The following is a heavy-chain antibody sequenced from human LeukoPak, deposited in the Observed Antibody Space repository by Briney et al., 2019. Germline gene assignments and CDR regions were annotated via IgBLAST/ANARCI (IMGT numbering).Heavy chain of an antibody. Sequence: ASVKVSCKASGYTFTSYYMHWVRQAPGQGLEWIGIINPSGGSTSYAQKFQGRVTMTRDTSTSTVYMELSSLRSEDTAVYYCARDPSYGSGGNWFDPWGQGTLVTVSS. V-gene: IGHV1-46*01. CDR1: GYTFTSYY. CDR2: INPSGGST. D-gene: IGHD3-10*01. CDR3: ARDPSYGSGGNWFDP. J-gene: IGHJ5*02.